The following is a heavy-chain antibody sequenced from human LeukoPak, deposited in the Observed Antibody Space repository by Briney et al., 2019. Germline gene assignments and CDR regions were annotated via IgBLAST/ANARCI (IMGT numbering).Heavy chain of an antibody. D-gene: IGHD2-2*01. V-gene: IGHV3-30*04. CDR3: ASVCLVVVPAAMHGGDY. Sequence: GRSLRLSCAASGFTFSSYAMHWVRQAPGKGLEWVAVISYDGSNRYYADSVKGRFTISRDNSKNTLYLQMNSLRAEDTAVYYCASVCLVVVPAAMHGGDYWGQGTLVTVSS. J-gene: IGHJ4*02. CDR1: GFTFSSYA. CDR2: ISYDGSNR.